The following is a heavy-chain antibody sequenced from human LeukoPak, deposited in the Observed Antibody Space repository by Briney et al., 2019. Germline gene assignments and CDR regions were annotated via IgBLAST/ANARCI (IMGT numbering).Heavy chain of an antibody. V-gene: IGHV7-4-1*02. CDR2: INTNTGNP. Sequence: ASVKVSCKASGYTFTSYAMNWVRQAPGQGLEWMGWINTNTGNPTYAQGFTGRFVFSLDTSVSTAYLQISSLKAEDTAVYYCARDGGGRYCSSTSCYYFLAPPRYYYGMDVWGQGTTVTVSS. D-gene: IGHD2-2*01. J-gene: IGHJ6*02. CDR1: GYTFTSYA. CDR3: ARDGGGRYCSSTSCYYFLAPPRYYYGMDV.